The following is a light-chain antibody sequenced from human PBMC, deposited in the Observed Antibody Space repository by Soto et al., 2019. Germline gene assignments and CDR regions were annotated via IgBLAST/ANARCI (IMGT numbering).Light chain of an antibody. V-gene: IGKV3-20*01. CDR1: HIVASSY. CDR2: GAS. J-gene: IGKJ3*01. CDR3: QQYGSSPFT. Sequence: IVLTQSPGTLSFYTGESATLSCRASHIVASSYLAWYQQRPGQAPRLLIYGASSRATGIPDRFSGSGSGTDFTLTISRLEPEDFAVYYCQQYGSSPFTFGPGTKVDIK.